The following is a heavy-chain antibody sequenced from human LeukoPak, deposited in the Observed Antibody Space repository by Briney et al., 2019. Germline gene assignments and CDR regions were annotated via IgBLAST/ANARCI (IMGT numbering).Heavy chain of an antibody. CDR1: GYAFTSYG. Sequence: GASVKVSCKASGYAFTSYGISWVRQAPGQGLEWMGWISAYNGNTNYAQKLQGRVTMTTDTCTTTAYMELRTLRSDDTAVYYCARGGRWELPRPYAFDVWGQGTVVTVSS. CDR2: ISAYNGNT. V-gene: IGHV1-18*01. J-gene: IGHJ3*01. D-gene: IGHD1-26*01. CDR3: ARGGRWELPRPYAFDV.